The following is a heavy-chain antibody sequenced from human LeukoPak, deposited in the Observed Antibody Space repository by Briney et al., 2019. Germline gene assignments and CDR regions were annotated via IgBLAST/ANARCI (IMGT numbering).Heavy chain of an antibody. Sequence: GGSLRLSCAASGLTFSSYAMNWVRQAPGKGLEWVSSISSSSSYIYYADSVKGRFTISRDNAKNSLYLQMNSLRAEDTAVYYCARDSGELLYDYYYYGMDVWGQGTTVTVSS. J-gene: IGHJ6*02. D-gene: IGHD1-26*01. CDR3: ARDSGELLYDYYYYGMDV. V-gene: IGHV3-21*01. CDR1: GLTFSSYA. CDR2: ISSSSSYI.